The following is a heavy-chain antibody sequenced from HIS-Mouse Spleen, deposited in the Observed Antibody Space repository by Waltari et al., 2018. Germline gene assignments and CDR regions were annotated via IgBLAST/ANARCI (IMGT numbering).Heavy chain of an antibody. V-gene: IGHV2-70*15. Sequence: QVTLRESGPALVKPTQTLTLTCTFSGFSLSTSGMCVSWIRQPPGKALEWLARIDWDDDKYYSTSLKTRLTISKDTSKNQVVLTMTNMDPVDTATYYRARIQAGKLELPFDYWGQGTLVTVSS. J-gene: IGHJ4*02. D-gene: IGHD1-7*01. CDR2: IDWDDDK. CDR3: ARIQAGKLELPFDY. CDR1: GFSLSTSGMC.